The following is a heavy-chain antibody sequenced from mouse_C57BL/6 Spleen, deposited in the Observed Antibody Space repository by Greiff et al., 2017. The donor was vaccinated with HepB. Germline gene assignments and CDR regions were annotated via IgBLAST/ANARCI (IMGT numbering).Heavy chain of an antibody. CDR1: GYTFTSYW. CDR3: ARSHYGSSYHAMDY. D-gene: IGHD1-1*01. CDR2: IDPSDSYT. J-gene: IGHJ4*01. V-gene: IGHV1-50*01. Sequence: QVQLQQSGAELVKPGASVKLSCKASGYTFTSYWMQWVKQRPGQGLEWIGEIDPSDSYTNYNQKFKGKATLTVDPSSSTAYMQLSSLTSEDSAVYYCARSHYGSSYHAMDYWGQGTSVTVSS.